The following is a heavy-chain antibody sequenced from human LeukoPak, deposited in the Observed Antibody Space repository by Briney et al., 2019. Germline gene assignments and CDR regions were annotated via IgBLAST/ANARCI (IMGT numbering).Heavy chain of an antibody. CDR1: GFTFSSNA. Sequence: PGGSLRLSCAASGFTFSSNAMHWVRQSPGKGLEWVAIISCDGTYKYYADSVKGRFTISKDNSKNTLYLQMNSLRPEDTAVYYCAKDSPGYSSSSGFFVYWGQGTLVTVSS. CDR2: ISCDGTYK. J-gene: IGHJ4*02. D-gene: IGHD6-6*01. V-gene: IGHV3-30*14. CDR3: AKDSPGYSSSSGFFVY.